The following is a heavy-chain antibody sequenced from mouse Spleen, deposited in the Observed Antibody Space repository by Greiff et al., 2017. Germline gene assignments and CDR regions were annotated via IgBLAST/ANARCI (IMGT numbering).Heavy chain of an antibody. CDR1: GYAFSSSW. V-gene: IGHV1-82*01. J-gene: IGHJ4*01. D-gene: IGHD2-4*01. CDR3: ARQATTMITAMDY. CDR2: IYPGDGDT. Sequence: VQLQQSGPELVKPGASVKISCKASGYAFSSSWMNWVKQRPGKGLEWIGRIYPGDGDTNYNGKFKGKATLTADKSSSTAYMQLSSLTSEDSAVYFCARQATTMITAMDYWGQGTSVTVSS.